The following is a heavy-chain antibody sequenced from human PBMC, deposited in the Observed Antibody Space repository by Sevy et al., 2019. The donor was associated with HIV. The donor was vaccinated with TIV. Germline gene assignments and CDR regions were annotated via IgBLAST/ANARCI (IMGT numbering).Heavy chain of an antibody. CDR1: EFIFSNYW. CDR3: ARDQGRGLYY. CDR2: IAQDGNEQ. J-gene: IGHJ4*02. V-gene: IGHV3-7*01. D-gene: IGHD3-10*01. Sequence: GGSLRLSCATSEFIFSNYWMTWVRQAPGKGLECVANIAQDGNEQFYVDSVKGRFTISRDNAKNSLYLQMSSLRVEDTAVYYCARDQGRGLYYWGQGALVTVSS.